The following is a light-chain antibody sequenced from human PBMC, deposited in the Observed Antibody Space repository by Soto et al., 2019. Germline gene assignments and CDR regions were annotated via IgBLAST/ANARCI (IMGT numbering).Light chain of an antibody. Sequence: QSALTQPASVSGSPGQSITISCTGTSSDVGGYNYVSWYQQHPGKAPKLMIYDVSNRPSGVSNRFSGSKSGNTASLTISGLRAGDEADYYCSSYTSSSTHWVFGGGTKLTVL. CDR3: SSYTSSSTHWV. J-gene: IGLJ3*02. V-gene: IGLV2-14*01. CDR2: DVS. CDR1: SSDVGGYNY.